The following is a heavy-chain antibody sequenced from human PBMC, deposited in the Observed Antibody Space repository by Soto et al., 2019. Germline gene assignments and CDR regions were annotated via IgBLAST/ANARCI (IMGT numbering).Heavy chain of an antibody. CDR2: ISYDGSNK. D-gene: IGHD1-26*01. J-gene: IGHJ4*02. CDR3: ARYSGKYQGPIDY. Sequence: ESGGGVVQPGRSLRLSCAASGFTFSHYGIHWVRQATGKGLEWLAVISYDGSNKHYADSVKGRFTVSRDNSKNTLYLQMNSLTAEDTAVYFCARYSGKYQGPIDYWGQGTLVTVSS. V-gene: IGHV3-30*03. CDR1: GFTFSHYG.